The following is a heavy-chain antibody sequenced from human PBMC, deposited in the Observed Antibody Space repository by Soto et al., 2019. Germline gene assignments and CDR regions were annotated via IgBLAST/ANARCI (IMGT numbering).Heavy chain of an antibody. CDR1: GGSSSSSSYY. V-gene: IGHV4-39*01. D-gene: IGHD3-3*01. CDR2: IYYSGST. CDR3: ARHELEWALLRFFPLKWFDP. Sequence: SETLCLTCTVSGGSSSSSSYYWGWIRQPPGKGLEWIGSIYYSGSTYYNPSLKSRVTISVDTSKNQFSLKLSSVTAADTAVYYCARHELEWALLRFFPLKWFDPWGQGTLVTVSS. J-gene: IGHJ5*02.